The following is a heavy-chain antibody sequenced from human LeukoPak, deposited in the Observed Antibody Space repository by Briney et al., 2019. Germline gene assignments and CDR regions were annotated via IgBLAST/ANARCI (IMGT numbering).Heavy chain of an antibody. CDR2: IYHSGST. V-gene: IGHV4-4*02. J-gene: IGHJ4*02. CDR1: GGSISSSNW. D-gene: IGHD3-16*02. CDR3: ARDSSLRYFDY. Sequence: SGTLSLTCAVSGGSISSSNWWSWVRQPPGKGLEWIGEIYHSGSTNYNPSLKSRVTISADTSKNQFSLKLSSVTAADTPVYYCARDSSLRYFDYWGQGTLVTVSS.